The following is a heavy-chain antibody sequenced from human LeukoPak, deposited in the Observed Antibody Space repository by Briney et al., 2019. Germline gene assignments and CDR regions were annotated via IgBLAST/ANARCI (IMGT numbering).Heavy chain of an antibody. Sequence: SETLSLTCAVSGGSISNYYWSWIRQPPGKGLEWVGYIYYTGNTNNNPSLKSRVTISMDTSKNQFSLKLSSVTAADTAVYYCARGGSYFPRYWGQGTLVTVSS. D-gene: IGHD1-26*01. CDR3: ARGGSYFPRY. CDR2: IYYTGNT. CDR1: GGSISNYY. J-gene: IGHJ4*02. V-gene: IGHV4-59*08.